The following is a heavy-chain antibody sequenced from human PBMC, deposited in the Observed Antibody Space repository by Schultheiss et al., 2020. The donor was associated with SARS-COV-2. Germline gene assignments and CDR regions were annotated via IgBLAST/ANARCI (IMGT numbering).Heavy chain of an antibody. Sequence: SETLSLTCAVYGGSFSGYYWSWIRQPPGKGLEWIGEINHSGSTNYNPSLKSRVTISVGTSKNQFSLKLTSVTAADTAVYYCAREGLSSSWYRDYYYGMDVWGQGTTVTVSS. J-gene: IGHJ6*02. D-gene: IGHD6-13*01. CDR1: GGSFSGYY. CDR3: AREGLSSSWYRDYYYGMDV. V-gene: IGHV4-34*01. CDR2: INHSGST.